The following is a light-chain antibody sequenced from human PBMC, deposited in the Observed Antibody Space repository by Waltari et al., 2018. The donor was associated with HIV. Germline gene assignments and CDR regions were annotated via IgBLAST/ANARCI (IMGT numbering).Light chain of an antibody. CDR2: RND. Sequence: QPKMTQAPSASKTPGQRITMSCSGGRSNIGNTFISWYQQFPGLGPRLVIYRNDQRPTGVPGRFSGSKSGTSAVLAITGLRLEDEATYICASWDDTLGHWIFGGGTKLTVL. V-gene: IGLV1-47*01. J-gene: IGLJ3*02. CDR3: ASWDDTLGHWI. CDR1: RSNIGNTF.